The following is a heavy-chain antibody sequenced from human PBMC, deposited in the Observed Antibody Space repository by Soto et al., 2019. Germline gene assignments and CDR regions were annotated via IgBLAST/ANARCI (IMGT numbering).Heavy chain of an antibody. V-gene: IGHV3-23*01. D-gene: IGHD3-3*01. CDR1: GYTFTSYG. CDR3: TTGPTIFGKVISFEYYYGMDV. CDR2: VSGSGETT. Sequence: SCKTSGYTFTSYGVTWVRQAPGKGLEWVSAVSGSGETTYYADSVKGRFTISRDKSKSTLYLQMNGLRAEDTAIYYCTTGPTIFGKVISFEYYYGMDVWGQGTTVTVSS. J-gene: IGHJ6*02.